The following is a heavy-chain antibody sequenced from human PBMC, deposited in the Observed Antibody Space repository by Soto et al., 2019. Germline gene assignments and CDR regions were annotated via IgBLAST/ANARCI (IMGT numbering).Heavy chain of an antibody. CDR3: ARLLLPPQLLWFGENWFDP. CDR1: GYSFTSYW. D-gene: IGHD3-10*01. Sequence: PGESLKISCKGSGYSFTSYWIGWVRQMPGKGLEWMGIIYPGDSDTRYSPSFQGQVTISADKSISTAYLQWSSLKASDTAMYYCARLLLPPQLLWFGENWFDPWGQGTLVTVSS. J-gene: IGHJ5*02. V-gene: IGHV5-51*01. CDR2: IYPGDSDT.